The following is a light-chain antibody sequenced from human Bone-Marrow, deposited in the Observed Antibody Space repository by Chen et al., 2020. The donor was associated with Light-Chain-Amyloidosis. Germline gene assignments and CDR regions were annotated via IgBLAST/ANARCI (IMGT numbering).Light chain of an antibody. CDR3: QVWDRSSDRPV. J-gene: IGLJ3*02. CDR2: DDS. Sequence: SYLLTQPSSVSVAPGQTATIACGGNNIGSPSVHWYQQTPGQAPLLVVYDDSDRPPGIPERLSGSNSGNTATLTISRVEAGDEADYYCQVWDRSSDRPVFGGGTKLTVL. V-gene: IGLV3-21*02. CDR1: NIGSPS.